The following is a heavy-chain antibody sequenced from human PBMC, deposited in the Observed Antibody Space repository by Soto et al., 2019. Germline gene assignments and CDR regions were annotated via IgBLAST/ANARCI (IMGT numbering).Heavy chain of an antibody. CDR3: ARHRESWSHFDS. Sequence: SETLSLTCTVSGGSISSYYWSWIRQPPGKGLEWIGYIYYSGTTNYNPSLKSRVTISVDTSKNQFSLKVNSVTAADTAVYYCARHRESWSHFDSWGQGTLVTVS. CDR2: IYYSGTT. J-gene: IGHJ4*02. D-gene: IGHD3-3*01. V-gene: IGHV4-59*08. CDR1: GGSISSYY.